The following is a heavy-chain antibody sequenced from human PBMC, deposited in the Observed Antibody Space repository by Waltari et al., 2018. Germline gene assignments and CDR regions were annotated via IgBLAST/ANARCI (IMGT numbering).Heavy chain of an antibody. J-gene: IGHJ4*02. D-gene: IGHD6-19*01. CDR1: GFTFSRFA. CDR2: FSNAGRT. CDR3: AKDHPTSGWPAFEV. Sequence: QLLESGGGLVEPGGSLRLSCVGSGFTFSRFAISWVPQAPGKGLEWVSAFSNAGRTYYAASVRGRFTVIRDDDKSTLYMQMDDLRVEDTAVYYCAKDHPTSGWPAFEVWGQGTVVTVSS. V-gene: IGHV3-23*01.